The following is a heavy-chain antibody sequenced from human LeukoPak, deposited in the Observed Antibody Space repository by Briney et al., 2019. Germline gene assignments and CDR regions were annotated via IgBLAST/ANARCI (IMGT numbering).Heavy chain of an antibody. CDR3: ARDRRGYSGYEGFDY. V-gene: IGHV3-30-3*01. Sequence: GGSLRLSCAASGFTFSSYAMHWVRQAPGKGLEWVAVISYDGSNKYYADSVKGRFTISRDNSKNTLYLQMNSLRAEDTAVYYCARDRRGYSGYEGFDYWGQGTLVTVSS. CDR1: GFTFSSYA. CDR2: ISYDGSNK. J-gene: IGHJ4*02. D-gene: IGHD5-12*01.